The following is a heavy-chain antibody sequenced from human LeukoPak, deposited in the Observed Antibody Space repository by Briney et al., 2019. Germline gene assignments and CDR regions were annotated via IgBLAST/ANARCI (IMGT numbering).Heavy chain of an antibody. CDR1: GFTFSSYG. CDR3: ARDLERDFWSGYHPAYGMDV. CDR2: IWYDGSNK. Sequence: GRSLRLSCAASGFTFSSYGMHWVRQAPGKGLEWVAVIWYDGSNKYYADSVKGRFTISRDNSKNTLYLQMNSLRAEDTAVCYCARDLERDFWSGYHPAYGMDVWGQGTTVTVSS. V-gene: IGHV3-33*01. J-gene: IGHJ6*02. D-gene: IGHD3-3*01.